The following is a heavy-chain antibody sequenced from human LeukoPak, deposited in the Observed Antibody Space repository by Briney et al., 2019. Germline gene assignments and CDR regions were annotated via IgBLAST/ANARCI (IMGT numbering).Heavy chain of an antibody. Sequence: SETLSLNCSVSGYSINNGYYWGWIRQSPREGLEWIGAIFHSGTFFYNPSLKSRVTLSIDTSRDQFSLRLTSVTAADTALYYCVGMGVSYYYDSTTYFPVAFDAWGQGTKVSVSS. J-gene: IGHJ3*01. CDR2: IFHSGTF. D-gene: IGHD2/OR15-2a*01. CDR3: VGMGVSYYYDSTTYFPVAFDA. CDR1: GYSINNGYY. V-gene: IGHV4-38-2*02.